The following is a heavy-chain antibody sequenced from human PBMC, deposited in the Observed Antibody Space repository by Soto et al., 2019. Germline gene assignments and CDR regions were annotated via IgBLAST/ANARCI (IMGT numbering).Heavy chain of an antibody. J-gene: IGHJ6*02. Sequence: GGSLRLSCAASGFTFSRYAMHWVRQAPVNGLELVAVISYDGGNKYYADSVKGRFTISRDNSKNTLYLQMNSLRAEDTAVYYCARTITIFGRSYYYGMDVWGQGTTVTVSS. D-gene: IGHD3-3*01. V-gene: IGHV3-30-3*01. CDR2: ISYDGGNK. CDR1: GFTFSRYA. CDR3: ARTITIFGRSYYYGMDV.